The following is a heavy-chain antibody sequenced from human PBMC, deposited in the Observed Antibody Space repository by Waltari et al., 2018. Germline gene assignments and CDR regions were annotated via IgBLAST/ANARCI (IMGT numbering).Heavy chain of an antibody. CDR3: ATIVGATKVDY. CDR2: IYYSVST. CDR1: GGSISSSSYY. J-gene: IGHJ4*02. Sequence: QLQLQESGPGLVKPSETLSLTCTVSGGSISSSSYYWGWIRQPPGKGLEWIGSIYYSVSTYYNPSLKSRVTISVDTSKNQFSLKLSSVTAADTAVYYCATIVGATKVDYWGQGTLVTVSS. D-gene: IGHD1-26*01. V-gene: IGHV4-39*01.